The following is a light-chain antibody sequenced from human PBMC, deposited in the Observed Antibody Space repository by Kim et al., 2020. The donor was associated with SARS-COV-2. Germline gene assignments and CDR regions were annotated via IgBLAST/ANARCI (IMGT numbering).Light chain of an antibody. CDR2: DAS. Sequence: ASVGDRVTITCQASQDISNYLNGYQQKPGKAPKLLIYDASELQTGVPARFSGSGSGTDFTFTISSLQPEDIATYYCQHYANLPVTFGQGTRLEIK. CDR3: QHYANLPVT. V-gene: IGKV1-33*01. CDR1: QDISNY. J-gene: IGKJ5*01.